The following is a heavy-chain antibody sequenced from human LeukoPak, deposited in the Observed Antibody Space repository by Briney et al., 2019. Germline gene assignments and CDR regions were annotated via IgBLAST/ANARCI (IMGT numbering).Heavy chain of an antibody. V-gene: IGHV3-30*18. CDR2: ISYDGTNK. Sequence: GWSLRLSCAASGFTFSNYDMHWVRQAPGKGLEWVAVISYDGTNKYYADSVKGRFTISRDNSKNTLHLQMNSLRAEDTAVYYCAKDDRGNEAPFDYWGQGTLVTVSS. J-gene: IGHJ4*02. CDR1: GFTFSNYD. CDR3: AKDDRGNEAPFDY.